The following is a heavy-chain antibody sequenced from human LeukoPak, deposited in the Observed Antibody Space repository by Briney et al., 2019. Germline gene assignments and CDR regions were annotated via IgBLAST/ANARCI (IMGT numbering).Heavy chain of an antibody. D-gene: IGHD1-26*01. V-gene: IGHV3-66*04. J-gene: IGHJ4*02. CDR1: GFTVSNNY. CDR2: IYSGDNT. CDR3: AKQWVDC. Sequence: GGSLRLSCAASGFTVSNNYMSWVRQAPGKGLEWVSVIYSGDNTYYVESVKGRFTISRDNSQNTLYLQMNSLRVEDTALYYCAKQWVDCWGQGTLVTVSS.